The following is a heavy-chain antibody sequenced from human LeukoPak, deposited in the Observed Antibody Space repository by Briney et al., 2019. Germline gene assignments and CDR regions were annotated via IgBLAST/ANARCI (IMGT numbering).Heavy chain of an antibody. J-gene: IGHJ6*02. CDR3: ARDEVGVRDDYYYGMDV. Sequence: ASVKVSCKASGYTFTSYDINWVRQATGQGLEWMGWMNPNSGNTGYAQKFQGRVTMTRNTSISTAYMELSSLRSEDTAVYYCARDEVGVRDDYYYGMDVWGQGTTVTVSS. CDR2: MNPNSGNT. D-gene: IGHD3-10*01. CDR1: GYTFTSYD. V-gene: IGHV1-8*01.